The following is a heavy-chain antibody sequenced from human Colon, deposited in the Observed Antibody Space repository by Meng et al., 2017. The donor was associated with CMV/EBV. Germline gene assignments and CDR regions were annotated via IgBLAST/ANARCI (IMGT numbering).Heavy chain of an antibody. J-gene: IGHJ4*02. CDR3: VMLPPGF. D-gene: IGHD3-10*01. V-gene: IGHV3-74*03. Sequence: EVQMGESGGDLGQPGGSLRLSCAVSGSTPSTFWLDWVRQVPGKGPVWVSRVHSSGSMETYEDSVKGRFTASRDNTKNTFYLQMNSLRDEDTAVYYCVMLPPGFWGQGTLVTVSS. CDR2: VHSSGSME. CDR1: GSTPSTFW.